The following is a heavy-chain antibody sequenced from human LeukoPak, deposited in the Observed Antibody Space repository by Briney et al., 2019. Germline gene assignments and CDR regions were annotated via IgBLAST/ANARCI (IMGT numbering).Heavy chain of an antibody. V-gene: IGHV1-58*02. CDR1: GFTLTISS. J-gene: IGHJ4*02. Sequence: SVTVSFKASGFTLTISSMQWVRQARGQRGEGIGWIAVGSGNTNYAQKFQGRVTITRDMSTSTAYMELSSLRSEDTALYYCAAVFGSGYYYYFDYWGQGTLVTVSS. CDR2: IAVGSGNT. CDR3: AAVFGSGYYYYFDY. D-gene: IGHD3-22*01.